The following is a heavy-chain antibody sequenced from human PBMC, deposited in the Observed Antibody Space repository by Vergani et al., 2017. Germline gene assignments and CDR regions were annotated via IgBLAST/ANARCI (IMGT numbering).Heavy chain of an antibody. CDR2: FDPEDGET. Sequence: QVQLVQSGAEVKKPGASVKVSCKVSGYTLTELSMHWVRQAPGKGLEWMGGFDPEDGETIYAQKFQGRVTMTEDTSTDTAYMELSSLGSEDTAVYYCATASFYDFWSGPYNWFDPWGQGTLVTVSS. CDR3: ATASFYDFWSGPYNWFDP. D-gene: IGHD3-3*01. CDR1: GYTLTELS. V-gene: IGHV1-24*01. J-gene: IGHJ5*02.